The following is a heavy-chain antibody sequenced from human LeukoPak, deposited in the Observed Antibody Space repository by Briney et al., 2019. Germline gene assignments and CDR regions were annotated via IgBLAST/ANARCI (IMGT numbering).Heavy chain of an antibody. V-gene: IGHV4-4*09. CDR3: ASHGSVRSPLGL. CDR1: GGSISSYY. J-gene: IGHJ4*02. CDR2: IYATGRT. D-gene: IGHD3-10*01. Sequence: SETLSLTCTVAGGSISSYYWSWIRHPPGKGLEWIGYIYATGRTTYNPSLKSRVTISVDTSKNQFSLNLRSVTAADTGVYYCASHGSVRSPLGLWGQGTLVTVSS.